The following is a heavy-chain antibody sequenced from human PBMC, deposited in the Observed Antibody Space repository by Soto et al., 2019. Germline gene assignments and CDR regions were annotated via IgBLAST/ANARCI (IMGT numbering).Heavy chain of an antibody. V-gene: IGHV1-2*02. D-gene: IGHD3-22*01. Sequence: VASVKVSCKASGYTFTGYYMHWVRQAPGQGLEWMGWINPNSGGTNYAQKFQGRVTMTRDTSISTAYMELSRLRSDDTAVYYCARPPHYYDSSGYVNWGQGTLVTVSS. J-gene: IGHJ4*02. CDR2: INPNSGGT. CDR3: ARPPHYYDSSGYVN. CDR1: GYTFTGYY.